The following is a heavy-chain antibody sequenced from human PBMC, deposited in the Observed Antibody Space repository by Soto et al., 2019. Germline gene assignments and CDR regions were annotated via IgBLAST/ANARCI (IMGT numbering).Heavy chain of an antibody. D-gene: IGHD3-22*01. V-gene: IGHV1-18*01. CDR1: GYTFTTYG. J-gene: IGHJ3*02. CDR2: ISANNGNT. Sequence: ASVKVSCKASGYTFTTYGLTWVRQAPGQGLEWMGWISANNGNTNYAQNLQGRVTMTTDTSTSTAYMELRSLRSDDTAVYYCARVQYDSSGCSTFDIWGQGTMVTVS. CDR3: ARVQYDSSGCSTFDI.